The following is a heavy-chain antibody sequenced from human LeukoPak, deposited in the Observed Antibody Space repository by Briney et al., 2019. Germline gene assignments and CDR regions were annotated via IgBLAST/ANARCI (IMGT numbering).Heavy chain of an antibody. Sequence: GGSLRLSCAASGFSFSAYAMSGVPQAPGRGREWVAGIIDSGGGTNSADSVKGRFTISRDNPKNTLYLQMNSLRAEDTAVYFCAKRGVVIRVILVGFHKEAYYFDSWGQGALVTVSS. CDR2: IIDSGGGT. D-gene: IGHD3-22*01. J-gene: IGHJ4*02. CDR1: GFSFSAYA. CDR3: AKRGVVIRVILVGFHKEAYYFDS. V-gene: IGHV3-23*01.